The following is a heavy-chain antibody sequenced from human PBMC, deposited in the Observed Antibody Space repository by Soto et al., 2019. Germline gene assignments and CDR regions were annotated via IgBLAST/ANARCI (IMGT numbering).Heavy chain of an antibody. J-gene: IGHJ3*02. Sequence: SETLSLTCTVSGGSISSYYWSWIRQPPGKGLEWIGYIYYSGSTNYNSSLKSRVTISVDTSKNQFSLKLSSVTAADTAVYYCARDHSGSYYSFDIWGQGTMVTVSS. CDR1: GGSISSYY. CDR2: IYYSGST. D-gene: IGHD1-26*01. CDR3: ARDHSGSYYSFDI. V-gene: IGHV4-59*01.